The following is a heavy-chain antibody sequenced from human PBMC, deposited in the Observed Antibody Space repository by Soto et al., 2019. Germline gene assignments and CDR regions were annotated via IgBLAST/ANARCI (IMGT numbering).Heavy chain of an antibody. V-gene: IGHV1-69*01. CDR1: GGTFSSYA. J-gene: IGHJ3*02. Sequence: QVQLVQSGAEVKKPESSVKVSCKASGGTFSSYAISWVRQAPGQGLEWMGGIIPIFGTANYAEKFQGRVTITADESTSTAYMELSSLRSEDTAVYYCARARWFGELFWYLGDAFDIWGQGTMVTVSS. CDR3: ARARWFGELFWYLGDAFDI. D-gene: IGHD3-10*01. CDR2: IIPIFGTA.